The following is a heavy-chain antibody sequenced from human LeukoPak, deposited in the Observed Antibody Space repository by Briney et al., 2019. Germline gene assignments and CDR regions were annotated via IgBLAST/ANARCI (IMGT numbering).Heavy chain of an antibody. Sequence: ASVKVSCKVSEYALTDISMHWVRQAPGKGLEWMGGFDPEDGETIYAQKFQGRVTMTEDTSTDTAYMELSSLRSEDTAVYYCATVSEYHDDSSGLYGPFDYWGQGTLVTVSS. J-gene: IGHJ4*02. CDR3: ATVSEYHDDSSGLYGPFDY. V-gene: IGHV1-24*01. CDR1: EYALTDIS. D-gene: IGHD3-22*01. CDR2: FDPEDGET.